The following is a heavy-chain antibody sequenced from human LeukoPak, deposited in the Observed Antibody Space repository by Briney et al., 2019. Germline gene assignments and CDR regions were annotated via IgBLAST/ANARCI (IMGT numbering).Heavy chain of an antibody. V-gene: IGHV4-34*01. J-gene: IGHJ4*02. CDR2: INHSGST. CDR3: ARRGRETRVQGRFDY. D-gene: IGHD1/OR15-1a*01. Sequence: SETLSLTCAVYGGSFSGYYWSWIRQPPGKGLEWIGEINHSGSTNYNPSLKSRVTISVDTSKNQFSLKLSSVTAADTAVYYCARRGRETRVQGRFDYWGQGTLVTVSS. CDR1: GGSFSGYY.